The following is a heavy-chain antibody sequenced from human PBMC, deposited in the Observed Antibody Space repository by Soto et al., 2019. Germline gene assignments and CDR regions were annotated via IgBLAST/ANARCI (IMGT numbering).Heavy chain of an antibody. J-gene: IGHJ6*02. CDR1: GYSFTSYW. CDR2: IDPSDSYT. Sequence: GESLKISCNGSGYSFTSYWISWVRQMPGKGLEWMGRIDPSDSYTNYSPSFQGHVTISADKSISTAYLQWSSLKASDTAMYYCARDVAAARTYYYYYGMDVWGQGTTVTVSS. D-gene: IGHD6-13*01. V-gene: IGHV5-10-1*01. CDR3: ARDVAAARTYYYYYGMDV.